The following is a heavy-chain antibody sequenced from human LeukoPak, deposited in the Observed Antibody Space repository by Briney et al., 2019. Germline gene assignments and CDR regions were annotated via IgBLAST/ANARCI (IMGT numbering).Heavy chain of an antibody. CDR1: GFTFSSYS. CDR2: IKSKTDGGTT. V-gene: IGHV3-15*01. D-gene: IGHD3-22*01. Sequence: SGGSLRLSCAASGFTFSSYSMNWVRQAPGKGLEWVGRIKSKTDGGTTDYAAPVKGRFTISRDDSKNTLYLQMNSLKTEDTAVYYRTTDPWYYYDSSGYSDYSRYWGQGTLVTVSS. J-gene: IGHJ4*02. CDR3: TTDPWYYYDSSGYSDYSRY.